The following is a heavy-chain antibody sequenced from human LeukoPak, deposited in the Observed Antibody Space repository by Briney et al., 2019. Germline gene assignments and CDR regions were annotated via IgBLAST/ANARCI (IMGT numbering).Heavy chain of an antibody. V-gene: IGHV6-1*01. J-gene: IGHJ5*02. CDR1: GDSVSSISVT. D-gene: IGHD1-26*01. CDR2: TYYRSKWFN. CDR3: ASARSGRFDL. Sequence: SQILSLTCAISGDSVSSISVTWNWIRQSPSRGLEWLGRTYYRSKWFNDFAVSVKSRITINPDTSKNQFSLQLNSVTPEDTAVYCCASARSGRFDLWGQGTLVTVSS.